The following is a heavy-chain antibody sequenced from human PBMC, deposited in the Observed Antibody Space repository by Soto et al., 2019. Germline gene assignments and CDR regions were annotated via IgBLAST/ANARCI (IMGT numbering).Heavy chain of an antibody. CDR1: GASINDYY. CDR3: ASANSSTWYKLEYKWFDP. Sequence: SETLSLTCTVSGASINDYYWSWIRQTPGKGLGWVGFMYYSETTKYNPSLKGRVNMSLDTSKNQVSLHLKSVTAADTAVYYCASANSSTWYKLEYKWFDPWGQGTLVTVSS. D-gene: IGHD6-13*01. CDR2: MYYSETT. V-gene: IGHV4-59*01. J-gene: IGHJ5*02.